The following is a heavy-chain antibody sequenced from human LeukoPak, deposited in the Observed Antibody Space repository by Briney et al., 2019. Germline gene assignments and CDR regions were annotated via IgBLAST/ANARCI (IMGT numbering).Heavy chain of an antibody. CDR1: GFTFDDYG. CDR3: TRGGVDY. V-gene: IGHV3-74*01. CDR2: INSDGSTT. D-gene: IGHD3-10*01. J-gene: IGHJ4*02. Sequence: GGSLRLSCAASGFTFDDYGMSWVRQTPGKGLVWVSRINSDGSTTTYADSVKGRFTISRDNAKNTLYLQMNSLRDEDTAVYYCTRGGVDYWGQGTLVTVSS.